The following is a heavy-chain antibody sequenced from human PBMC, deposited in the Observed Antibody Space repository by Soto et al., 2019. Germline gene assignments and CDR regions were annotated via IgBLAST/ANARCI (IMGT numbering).Heavy chain of an antibody. V-gene: IGHV1-69*13. J-gene: IGHJ6*02. D-gene: IGHD3-3*01. CDR3: ARGHPGFFPLPYYYYYGMDV. Sequence: SVKVSCKASGGTFSSYAISWVRQAPGQGLEWMGGIIPIFGTANYAQKFQGRVTITADESTSTAYMELSSLRSEDTAVYYCARGHPGFFPLPYYYYYGMDVWGQGTTVTVSS. CDR1: GGTFSSYA. CDR2: IIPIFGTA.